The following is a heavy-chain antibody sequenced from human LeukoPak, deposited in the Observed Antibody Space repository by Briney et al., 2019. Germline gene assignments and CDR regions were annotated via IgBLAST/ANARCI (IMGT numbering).Heavy chain of an antibody. J-gene: IGHJ4*02. Sequence: PGRSLRLSCAASGFTFSSYGMHWVRQAPGKGLEWVAVISYDGTNKYYADSVKGRFTISRDNSRNTLYLQMNSLRAEDTAVYYCAKGRSLVRGVITPTLFDYWGQGTLVTVSS. V-gene: IGHV3-30*18. CDR2: ISYDGTNK. CDR3: AKGRSLVRGVITPTLFDY. CDR1: GFTFSSYG. D-gene: IGHD3-10*01.